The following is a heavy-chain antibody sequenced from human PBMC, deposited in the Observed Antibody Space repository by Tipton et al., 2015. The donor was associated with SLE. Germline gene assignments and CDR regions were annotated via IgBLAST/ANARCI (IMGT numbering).Heavy chain of an antibody. CDR2: IYYSGST. J-gene: IGHJ1*01. D-gene: IGHD1-26*01. Sequence: TLSLTCTVSGGSISSYYWGWIRQPPGKGLEWIGSIYYSGSTNYNHSLKSRVTISVDTSKNQLSLKLSSVTAADTAVYYCARYGTYDGSRYFQHWGQGTLVTVSS. CDR3: ARYGTYDGSRYFQH. CDR1: GGSISSYY. V-gene: IGHV4-59*01.